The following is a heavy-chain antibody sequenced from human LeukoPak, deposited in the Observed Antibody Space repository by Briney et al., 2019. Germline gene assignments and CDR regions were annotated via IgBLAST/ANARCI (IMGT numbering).Heavy chain of an antibody. CDR3: ARGRIAAAGTGFDY. J-gene: IGHJ4*02. V-gene: IGHV3-64*02. CDR1: GFTFSNYA. D-gene: IGHD6-13*01. CDR2: ISRNGGTT. Sequence: GGSLRLSCAASGFTFSNYAMQWDRQAPGKGLEYVSAISRNGGTTYYTDSVKGRFTISRDNSKNTLYLQMGSLRADDMAVYYCARGRIAAAGTGFDYWGQGALVTVSS.